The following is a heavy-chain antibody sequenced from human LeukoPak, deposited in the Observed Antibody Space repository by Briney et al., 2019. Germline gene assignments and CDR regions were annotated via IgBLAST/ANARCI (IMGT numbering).Heavy chain of an antibody. CDR2: INPSGGSA. V-gene: IGHV1-46*01. Sequence: ASVKVSCKASGYTFTRYYMHWVRQAPGQGLEWMGIINPSGGSARYAQKFQGRVTMTRDTSTSTVYMEVSSLRSEDTAVYHCARLADYDSSGYLSYWGQGTLLTVSS. CDR1: GYTFTRYY. J-gene: IGHJ4*02. CDR3: ARLADYDSSGYLSY. D-gene: IGHD3-22*01.